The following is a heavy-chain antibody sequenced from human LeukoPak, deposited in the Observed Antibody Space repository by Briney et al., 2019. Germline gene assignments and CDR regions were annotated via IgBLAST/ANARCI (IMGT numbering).Heavy chain of an antibody. CDR1: GYTFTTYG. Sequence: ASVKVSCKASGYTFTTYGFSWVRQAPGQGVECMGWISAYNGDTNYAQNFQGRVTMTTDTSTSTGYMELRSLRSDDTAVYYCARVRVRYYYGSGTYYMNYWGQGTLVTVSS. CDR3: ARVRVRYYYGSGTYYMNY. V-gene: IGHV1-18*01. D-gene: IGHD3-10*01. CDR2: ISAYNGDT. J-gene: IGHJ4*02.